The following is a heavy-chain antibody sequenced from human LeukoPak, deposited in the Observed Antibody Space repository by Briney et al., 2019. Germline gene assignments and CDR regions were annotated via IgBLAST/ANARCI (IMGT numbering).Heavy chain of an antibody. Sequence: GGSLRLSCAASGFTFSSYSMNWVRQAPGKGLEWVSSISSSSSYIYYADSVKGRFTISRDNAKNSLYLQMNSLRAEDTAVYYCARAEDRWLHLSLYYFDYWGQGTLVTVSS. CDR3: ARAEDRWLHLSLYYFDY. D-gene: IGHD5-24*01. V-gene: IGHV3-21*01. J-gene: IGHJ4*02. CDR2: ISSSSSYI. CDR1: GFTFSSYS.